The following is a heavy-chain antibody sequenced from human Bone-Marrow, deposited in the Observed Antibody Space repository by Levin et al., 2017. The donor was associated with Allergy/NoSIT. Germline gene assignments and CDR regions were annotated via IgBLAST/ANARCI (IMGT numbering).Heavy chain of an antibody. Sequence: KASETLSLTCTVSGDSISTGNYYWSWIRQPAGKGLEWIGRSYTSGSTNYNPSLKSRVTISLDTSKNQFSLKLSSVTAADTALYYCAREGLTYYYGSGSSDGLKSWGQGTLVTVSS. CDR1: GDSISTGNYY. V-gene: IGHV4-61*02. CDR3: AREGLTYYYGSGSSDGLKS. D-gene: IGHD3-10*01. CDR2: SYTSGST. J-gene: IGHJ4*02.